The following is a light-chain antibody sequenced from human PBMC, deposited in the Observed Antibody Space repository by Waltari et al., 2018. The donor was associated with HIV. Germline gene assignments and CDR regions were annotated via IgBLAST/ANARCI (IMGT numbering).Light chain of an antibody. CDR3: CSYAGSSTVV. CDR2: DVN. Sequence: QSALTQPASVSGSPGQSITISCTGTSSDVGDYNYVSWYQQHPGKAPNLMIYDVNKRPSGVANRFSGSKSGNTASLTISGLQAEDEADYYCCSYAGSSTVVFGGGTKLTVL. CDR1: SSDVGDYNY. J-gene: IGLJ2*01. V-gene: IGLV2-23*02.